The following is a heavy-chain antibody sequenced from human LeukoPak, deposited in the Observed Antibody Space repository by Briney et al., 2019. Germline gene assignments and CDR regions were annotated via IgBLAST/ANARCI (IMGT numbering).Heavy chain of an antibody. D-gene: IGHD3-9*01. CDR2: IIPILGIA. V-gene: IGHV1-69*04. Sequence: SVKVSCKASGGTFSSYAISWVRQAPGQGLEWMGRIIPILGIANYAQKFQGRVTITADKSTSTAYMELSSLRSEDTAVYYCARDYPRWYDILTGYPYGMDVWGQGTTVTVSS. CDR1: GGTFSSYA. J-gene: IGHJ6*02. CDR3: ARDYPRWYDILTGYPYGMDV.